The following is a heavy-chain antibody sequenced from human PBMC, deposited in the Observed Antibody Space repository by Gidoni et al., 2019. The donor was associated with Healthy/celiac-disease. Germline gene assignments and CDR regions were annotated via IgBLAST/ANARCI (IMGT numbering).Heavy chain of an antibody. CDR3: ARRPFCSSTSCYPFDY. CDR2: IYYSGST. CDR1: DGSISSYY. Sequence: QVKRPASGPGLAKPSQTLSLTCTGSDGSISSYYWSRIQQPPGKGLEWIGCIYYSGSTTYNPSLESRVTISVDTSPPRFSLKLSSVTAADTAVYYCARRPFCSSTSCYPFDYWGQGPLVTVSS. J-gene: IGHJ4*02. D-gene: IGHD2-2*01. V-gene: IGHV4-59*01.